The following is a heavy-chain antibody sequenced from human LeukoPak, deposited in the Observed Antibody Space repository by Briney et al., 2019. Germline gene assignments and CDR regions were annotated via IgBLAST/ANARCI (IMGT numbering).Heavy chain of an antibody. CDR3: ARGEVVTASLPDYFYYYMDV. CDR2: IRYDGSNK. V-gene: IGHV3-30*02. D-gene: IGHD2-21*02. CDR1: GFTFSSYG. Sequence: GGSLRLSCAASGFTFSSYGMHWVRQAPGKGLEWVAFIRYDGSNKYYADSVKGRFTISRDNSKNTLYLQMNSLRAEDTAVYYCARGEVVTASLPDYFYYYMDVWGKGTTVTISS. J-gene: IGHJ6*03.